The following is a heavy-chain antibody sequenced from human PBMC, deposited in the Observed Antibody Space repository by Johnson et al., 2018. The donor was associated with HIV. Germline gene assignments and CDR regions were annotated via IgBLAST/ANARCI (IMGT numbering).Heavy chain of an antibody. D-gene: IGHD3-10*01. J-gene: IGHJ3*02. CDR2: ISWNSGSI. Sequence: VESGGGLVQPGGSLRLSCAASGFTFDDYAMHWVRQAPGKGLEWVSGISWNSGSIGYADSVKGRFTISRDNAKNSLYLQMNSLRAEDTAVYYCARVQLLADDVFNIWGQGTMVTVSS. CDR3: ARVQLLADDVFNI. CDR1: GFTFDDYA. V-gene: IGHV3-9*01.